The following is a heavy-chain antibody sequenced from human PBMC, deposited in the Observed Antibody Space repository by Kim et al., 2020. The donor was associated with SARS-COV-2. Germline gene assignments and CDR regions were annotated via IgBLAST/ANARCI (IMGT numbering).Heavy chain of an antibody. V-gene: IGHV3-48*02. CDR3: ARDQIMTTVTMYYYYGMDV. CDR2: ISSSSSTI. J-gene: IGHJ6*02. Sequence: GGSLRLSCAASGFTFSSYSMNWVRQAPGKGLEWVSYISSSSSTIYYADSVKGRFTISRDNAKNSLYLQMNSLRDEDTAVYYCARDQIMTTVTMYYYYGMDVWGQGTTVTVSS. CDR1: GFTFSSYS. D-gene: IGHD4-4*01.